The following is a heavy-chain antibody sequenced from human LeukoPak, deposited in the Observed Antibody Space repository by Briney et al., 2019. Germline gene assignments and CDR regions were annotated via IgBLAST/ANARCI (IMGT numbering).Heavy chain of an antibody. D-gene: IGHD5-18*01. V-gene: IGHV7-4-1*02. J-gene: IGHJ4*02. CDR3: AQDTSTDVFNY. CDR2: INTKTGNP. Sequence: ASVKVSCKASGYTFTGYYVHWVRQAPGQGLEWMGWINTKTGNPAYAQGFTGRFVFSLDTSVSTAYLQISSLKVEDTAVYYCAQDTSTDVFNYWGQGTLVTVSS. CDR1: GYTFTGYY.